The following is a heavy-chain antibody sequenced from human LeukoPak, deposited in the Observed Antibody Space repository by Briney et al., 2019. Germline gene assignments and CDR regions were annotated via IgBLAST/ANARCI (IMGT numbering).Heavy chain of an antibody. D-gene: IGHD6-13*01. CDR3: ARAPIAAAAGFDY. V-gene: IGHV4-34*01. Sequence: SETLSLTCAVYGGSFSGYYWSWIRQPPGKGLEWIGETNHSGSTNYNPSLKSRVTISVDTSKNQFSLKLSSVTAADTAVYYCARAPIAAAAGFDYWGKGTLVTVSS. J-gene: IGHJ4*02. CDR2: TNHSGST. CDR1: GGSFSGYY.